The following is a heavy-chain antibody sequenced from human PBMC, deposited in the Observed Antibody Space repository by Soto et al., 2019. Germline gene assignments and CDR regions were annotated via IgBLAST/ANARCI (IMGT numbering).Heavy chain of an antibody. V-gene: IGHV3-33*01. J-gene: IGHJ4*02. D-gene: IGHD6-13*01. CDR1: GFTFSSYG. CDR3: ARDITPSSSWLGPDY. CDR2: IWYDGSNK. Sequence: PGGSLRLSCAASGFTFSSYGMHWVRQAPGKGLEWVAVIWYDGSNKYYADSVKGRFTISRDNSKNTLYLQMNSLRAEDTAVYYCARDITPSSSWLGPDYWGQGTLVTVSS.